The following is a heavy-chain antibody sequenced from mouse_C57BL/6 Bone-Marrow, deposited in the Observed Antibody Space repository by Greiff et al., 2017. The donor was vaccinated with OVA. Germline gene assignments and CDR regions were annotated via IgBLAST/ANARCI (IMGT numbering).Heavy chain of an antibody. J-gene: IGHJ4*01. CDR2: IYPGSGST. CDR1: GYTFTSYW. D-gene: IGHD2-4*01. Sequence: QVQLQQPGAELVKPGASVKMSCKASGYTFTSYWITWVKQRPGQGLEWVGDIYPGSGSTNYNEKFKSKATLTVDTSSSTAYMQLSSLTSEDSAVYYCARSDDYDGTGAMDYWGQGTSVTVSS. V-gene: IGHV1-55*01. CDR3: ARSDDYDGTGAMDY.